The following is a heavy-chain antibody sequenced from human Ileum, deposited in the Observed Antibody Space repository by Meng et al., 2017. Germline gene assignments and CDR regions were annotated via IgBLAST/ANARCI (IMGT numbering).Heavy chain of an antibody. D-gene: IGHD1-26*01. CDR3: VRGPARETHDFDY. CDR2: IHHSGRT. J-gene: IGHJ4*02. V-gene: IGHV4-34*01. CDR1: GGSFNDYY. Sequence: QGQLIQGGAGLLKPPETLSLPCAVFGGSFNDYYWSWVRQSPGKGLEWIGQIHHSGRTNYKSSLERRVTISVDTSKSQFSLKLTSVTAADTAMYYCVRGPARETHDFDYWGQGALVTVSS.